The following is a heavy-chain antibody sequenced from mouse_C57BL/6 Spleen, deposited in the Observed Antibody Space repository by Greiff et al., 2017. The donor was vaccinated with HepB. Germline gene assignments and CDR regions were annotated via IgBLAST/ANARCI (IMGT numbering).Heavy chain of an antibody. CDR1: GFTFTDYY. V-gene: IGHV7-3*01. J-gene: IGHJ4*01. Sequence: EVKLQESGGGLVQPGGSLSLSCAASGFTFTDYYMSWVRQPPGKALEWLGFIRNKANGYTTEYSASVKGRFTISRDNSQSILYLQMNALRAEDSATYYCARYYYSNYNYYAMDYWGQGTSVTVSS. CDR2: IRNKANGYTT. CDR3: ARYYYSNYNYYAMDY. D-gene: IGHD2-5*01.